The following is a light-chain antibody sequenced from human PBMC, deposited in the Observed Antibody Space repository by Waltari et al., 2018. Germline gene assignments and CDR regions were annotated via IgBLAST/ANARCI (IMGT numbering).Light chain of an antibody. J-gene: IGLJ3*02. CDR3: GSFAGSINWV. Sequence: QSALTQPPSASGSPGQSVPISCTGTSSYVGDYDYVPWYQQPPGKAPKLIIYEVSKRPSGVPDRFSGSKSGNTASLTVSGLQAEDEADYYCGSFAGSINWVFGGGTKLTVL. CDR1: SSYVGDYDY. V-gene: IGLV2-8*01. CDR2: EVS.